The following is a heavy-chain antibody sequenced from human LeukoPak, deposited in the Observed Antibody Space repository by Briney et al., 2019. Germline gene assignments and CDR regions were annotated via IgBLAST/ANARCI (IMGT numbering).Heavy chain of an antibody. J-gene: IGHJ4*02. Sequence: SVKVSCRASGYTFTSYGISWVRQAPGQGLEWMGWIRGSNGDTNYAQKLQGRVTVTTDTSTSTAYMGLRSLRSDDTAVYYCARDIGYGDHGVDYWGQGTLVTVSS. CDR1: GYTFTSYG. V-gene: IGHV1-18*01. CDR3: ARDIGYGDHGVDY. D-gene: IGHD4-17*01. CDR2: IRGSNGDT.